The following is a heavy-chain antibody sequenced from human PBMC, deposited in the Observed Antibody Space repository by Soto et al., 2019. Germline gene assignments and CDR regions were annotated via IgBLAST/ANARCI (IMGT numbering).Heavy chain of an antibody. V-gene: IGHV4-39*01. CDR1: GGSISSSSYC. J-gene: IGHJ4*02. CDR2: IYYSGST. CDR3: ARHGYPVRYYDSSGYYSNFASDY. D-gene: IGHD3-22*01. Sequence: PSETLSLTCTVSGGSISSSSYCWGWIRKPPGKGLEWIGSIYYSGSTYYNPSLKSRVTISVDTSKNQFSLKLSSVTAADTAVYYCARHGYPVRYYDSSGYYSNFASDYWGQGTLVTVSS.